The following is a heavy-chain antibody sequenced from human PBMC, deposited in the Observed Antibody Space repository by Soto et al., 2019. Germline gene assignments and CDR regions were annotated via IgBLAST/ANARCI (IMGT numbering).Heavy chain of an antibody. CDR3: ASRSGWLLAFDY. CDR2: ISSSGSTI. CDR1: GFTFSSYE. V-gene: IGHV3-48*03. Sequence: GGSLRLSCAASGFTFSSYEMNWVRQAPGKGLEWVSYISSSGSTIYYADSVKGRFTISRDNAKNSLYLQMNSLRAEDTADYYCASRSGWLLAFDYCGQGTLVTVSS. D-gene: IGHD6-19*01. J-gene: IGHJ4*02.